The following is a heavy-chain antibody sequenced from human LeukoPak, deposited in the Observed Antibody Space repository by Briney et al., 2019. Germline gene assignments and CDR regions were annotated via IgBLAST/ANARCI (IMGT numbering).Heavy chain of an antibody. D-gene: IGHD6-19*01. CDR1: GFTCSSYT. CDR3: AKDRSSGWYLSGMDV. J-gene: IGHJ6*02. V-gene: IGHV3-23*01. Sequence: PGGSLRLSGAASGFTCSSYTMSWVRRAPGKGLEWVSALGGGGGTTYYADSVKGRFTISRDNSKNTLYLQMNSLRAEDTAVYYCAKDRSSGWYLSGMDVWGQGTTATVSS. CDR2: LGGGGGTT.